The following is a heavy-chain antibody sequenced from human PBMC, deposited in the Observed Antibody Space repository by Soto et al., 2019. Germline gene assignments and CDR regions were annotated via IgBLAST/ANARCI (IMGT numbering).Heavy chain of an antibody. D-gene: IGHD5-12*01. CDR2: IYYSGST. Sequence: SQTLSLTCTVSGGSISSYYWSWIRQPPGKGLEWIGYIYYSGSTNYNPSLKSRVTISVDTSKNQFSLKLSSVTAADTAVYYCARGSGMATILGYYYYGMDVWGQGTTVTVSS. CDR1: GGSISSYY. J-gene: IGHJ6*02. CDR3: ARGSGMATILGYYYYGMDV. V-gene: IGHV4-59*01.